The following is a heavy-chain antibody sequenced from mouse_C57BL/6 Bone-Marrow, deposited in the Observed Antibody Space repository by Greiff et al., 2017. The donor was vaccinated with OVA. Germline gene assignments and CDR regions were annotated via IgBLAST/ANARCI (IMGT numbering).Heavy chain of an antibody. CDR2: IHPNSGST. Sequence: VQLQQPGAELVKPGASVKLSCKASGYTFTSYWMHWVKQRPGQGLEWIGMIHPNSGSTNYNEKFKSKATLTVGKSSSTAYMQLSSLTSEDSAVYCCARDYGNYKFAYWGQGTLVTVSA. V-gene: IGHV1-64*01. D-gene: IGHD2-1*01. CDR3: ARDYGNYKFAY. J-gene: IGHJ3*01. CDR1: GYTFTSYW.